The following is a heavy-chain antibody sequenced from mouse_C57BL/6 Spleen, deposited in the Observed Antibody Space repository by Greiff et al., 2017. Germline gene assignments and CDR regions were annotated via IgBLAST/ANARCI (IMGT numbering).Heavy chain of an antibody. D-gene: IGHD1-1*01. CDR1: GYTFTSYW. CDR3: AREPNLLLRFFDY. V-gene: IGHV1-59*01. CDR2: IDPSDSYT. Sequence: QVQLQQPGAELVRPGTSVKLSCKASGYTFTSYWMHWVKQRPGQGLEWIGVIDPSDSYTNYNQKFKGKATLTVDTSSSTAYMQLSSLTSEDSAVYYCAREPNLLLRFFDYWGQGTTLTVSS. J-gene: IGHJ2*01.